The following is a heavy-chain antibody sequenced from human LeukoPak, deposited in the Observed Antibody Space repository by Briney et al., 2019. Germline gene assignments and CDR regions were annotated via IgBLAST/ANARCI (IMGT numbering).Heavy chain of an antibody. D-gene: IGHD2-2*01. CDR2: ISGSGGST. Sequence: GGSLRLSCAASGFTFSSYAMSWVRQAPGKGLEWVSAISGSGGSTYYADSVKGRFTISRGNSKNTLYLQMNSLRAEDTAVYYCAKENCSSTSCYRGHWGQGTLVTVPS. CDR3: AKENCSSTSCYRGH. CDR1: GFTFSSYA. J-gene: IGHJ4*02. V-gene: IGHV3-23*01.